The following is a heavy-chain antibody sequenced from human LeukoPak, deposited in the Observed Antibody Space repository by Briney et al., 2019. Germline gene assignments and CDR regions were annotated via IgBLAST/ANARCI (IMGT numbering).Heavy chain of an antibody. J-gene: IGHJ4*02. CDR1: GGSISSYY. Sequence: PSETLSLTCTVSGGSISSYYWSWIRQPAGKGLEWIGRIYTSGSTNYNPSLKSRVTMSVDTSKNQFSLKLSSVTAADTAVYHCARDTYYYDSSGSFDYWGQGTLVTVSS. D-gene: IGHD3-22*01. CDR2: IYTSGST. CDR3: ARDTYYYDSSGSFDY. V-gene: IGHV4-4*07.